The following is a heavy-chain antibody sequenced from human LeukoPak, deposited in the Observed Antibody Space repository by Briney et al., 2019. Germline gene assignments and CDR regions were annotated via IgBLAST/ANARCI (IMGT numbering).Heavy chain of an antibody. CDR2: ISGSGGST. Sequence: GVLRLCCAASGFTFSSYAMSWVRQAPGKGLEWVSAISGSGGSTYYADSVKGRFTISRDNSKNTLYLQMNSLRAEDTAVYYCAKTLEDSSGYDYWGQGTLVTVSS. J-gene: IGHJ4*02. D-gene: IGHD3-22*01. CDR3: AKTLEDSSGYDY. CDR1: GFTFSSYA. V-gene: IGHV3-23*01.